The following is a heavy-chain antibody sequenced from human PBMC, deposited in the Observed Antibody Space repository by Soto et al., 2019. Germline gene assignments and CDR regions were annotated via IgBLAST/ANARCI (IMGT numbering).Heavy chain of an antibody. J-gene: IGHJ3*02. CDR2: IIPIFGTA. Sequence: GASVKVSCKASGGTFSSYAISWVRQAPGQGLEWMGGIIPIFGTANYAQKFQGRVTITADESTSTAYMELSSLRSEDTAVYYCARDLTCGGVIVIPLNAFDIWGQGTMVTVSS. CDR3: ARDLTCGGVIVIPLNAFDI. D-gene: IGHD3-16*02. CDR1: GGTFSSYA. V-gene: IGHV1-69*13.